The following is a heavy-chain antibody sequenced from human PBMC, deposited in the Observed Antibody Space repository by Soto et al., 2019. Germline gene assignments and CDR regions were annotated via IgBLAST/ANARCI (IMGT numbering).Heavy chain of an antibody. CDR3: ASDASGPFDD. V-gene: IGHV3-53*01. Sequence: GGSLRLSCSVAGFTVSDSMSWVRQAPGKGLECVSFIHSDGSTHYTDSVRGRFTISRDNSKNTLYLQMDRLRVDGTAVYFCASDASGPFDDWGQGTLVTVSS. J-gene: IGHJ4*02. CDR1: GFTVSDS. CDR2: IHSDGST. D-gene: IGHD6-19*01.